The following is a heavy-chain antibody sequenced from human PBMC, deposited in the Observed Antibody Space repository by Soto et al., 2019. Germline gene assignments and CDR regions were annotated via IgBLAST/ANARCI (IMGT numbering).Heavy chain of an antibody. CDR1: GGSISSYY. CDR2: IYYSGST. Sequence: LSLTYTVSGGSISSYYWSWIRQPPGKGLEWIGYIYYSGSTNYNPSLKSRVTISVDTSKNQFSLKLSSVTAADTAVYYCAREDSNKSTDYWGQGTLVTVSS. J-gene: IGHJ4*02. V-gene: IGHV4-59*01. D-gene: IGHD3-22*01. CDR3: AREDSNKSTDY.